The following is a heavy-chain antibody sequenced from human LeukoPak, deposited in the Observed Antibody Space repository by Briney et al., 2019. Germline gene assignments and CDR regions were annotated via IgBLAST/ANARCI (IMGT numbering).Heavy chain of an antibody. D-gene: IGHD3-22*01. CDR1: GGSISSYY. CDR3: ARVYYYDSSGYYVGAFDI. Sequence: SETLSLTCTVSGGSISSYYWSWIRQPPGKGLEWIGYIYYSGSTNYNPSLKSRVTISVDTSKNQLSPKLSSVTAADTAVYYCARVYYYDSSGYYVGAFDIWGQGTMVTVSS. J-gene: IGHJ3*02. CDR2: IYYSGST. V-gene: IGHV4-59*01.